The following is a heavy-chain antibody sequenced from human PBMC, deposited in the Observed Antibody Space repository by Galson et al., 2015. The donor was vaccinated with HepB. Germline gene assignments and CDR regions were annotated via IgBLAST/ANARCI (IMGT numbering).Heavy chain of an antibody. CDR3: AKSIHLGRGFDS. CDR2: TYYRSKWSN. V-gene: IGHV6-1*01. J-gene: IGHJ4*02. Sequence: AISGDSVSSNTVGWNWIRQSPSRGLEWLGRTYYRSKWSNDYAVSVKSRITINPDTSKNQFSLQLNSVTPEDTAVYYCAKSIHLGRGFDSWGQGTLVTVPS. CDR1: GDSVSSNTVG. D-gene: IGHD7-27*01.